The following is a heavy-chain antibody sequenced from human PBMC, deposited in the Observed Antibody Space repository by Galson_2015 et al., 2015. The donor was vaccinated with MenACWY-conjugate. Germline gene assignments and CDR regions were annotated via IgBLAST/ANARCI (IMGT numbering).Heavy chain of an antibody. Sequence: SLRLSCAASGFTFSDYLIHWVRQAPGKGLEYVSAISGDGGTTYYASFVKGRFTISRDNSKNTVYLQMGSLRVEDMAVYYCARSTTVTRNDVWGQGTMVTVSS. J-gene: IGHJ3*01. CDR3: ARSTTVTRNDV. CDR1: GFTFSDYL. D-gene: IGHD4-17*01. V-gene: IGHV3-64*01. CDR2: ISGDGGTT.